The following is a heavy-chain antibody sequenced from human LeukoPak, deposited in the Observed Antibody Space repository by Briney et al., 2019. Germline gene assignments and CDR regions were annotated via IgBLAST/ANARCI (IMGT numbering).Heavy chain of an antibody. J-gene: IGHJ5*02. CDR2: IGDSGGNT. D-gene: IGHD1-14*01. CDR3: ARCRLPES. Sequence: GGSLRLSCAASGFTFDDYAMHWVRQAPGKGLEWVSAIGDSGGNTHYADSVKGRFTISRDNAKNTLYLQMNSLRAEDTAVYYCARCRLPESWGQGTLVTVSS. V-gene: IGHV3-9*01. CDR1: GFTFDDYA.